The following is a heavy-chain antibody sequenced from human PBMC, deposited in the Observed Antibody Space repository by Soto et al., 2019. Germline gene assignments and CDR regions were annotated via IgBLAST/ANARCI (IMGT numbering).Heavy chain of an antibody. CDR2: IWYDGSNK. Sequence: GGSLRLSCAASGFTFSSYGMHWVRQAPGKGLEWVAVIWYDGSNKYYADSVKGRFTISRDNSKNTLYLQMNSLRAEDTAVYYCARDSSSWPNFGYYGMDVWGQGTTVTVSS. V-gene: IGHV3-33*01. J-gene: IGHJ6*02. CDR1: GFTFSSYG. CDR3: ARDSSSWPNFGYYGMDV. D-gene: IGHD6-13*01.